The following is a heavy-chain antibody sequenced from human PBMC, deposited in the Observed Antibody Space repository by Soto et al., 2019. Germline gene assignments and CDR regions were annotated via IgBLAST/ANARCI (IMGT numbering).Heavy chain of an antibody. Sequence: GWSLRLSCAASGFTFSSYGMHWVRQAPGKGLEWVAVISYDGSNKYYADSVKGRFTISRDNSKNTLYLQMNSLRAEDTAVYYCAKDSDYSTLYYGMDVWGQGTTVTVSS. V-gene: IGHV3-30*18. D-gene: IGHD4-4*01. CDR1: GFTFSSYG. J-gene: IGHJ6*02. CDR2: ISYDGSNK. CDR3: AKDSDYSTLYYGMDV.